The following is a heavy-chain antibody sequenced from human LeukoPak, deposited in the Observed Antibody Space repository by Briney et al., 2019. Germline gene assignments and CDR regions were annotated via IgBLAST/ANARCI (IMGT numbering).Heavy chain of an antibody. Sequence: SETLSLTCTVSGGSISSYYWSWIRQPPGKGLEWIGYIYYSGSTNYNPSLKSRVTISVDTSKNQFSLKLSSVTAADTAVYYCARASSSWEGYFDYWGQGTLVTVSS. J-gene: IGHJ4*02. CDR2: IYYSGST. D-gene: IGHD6-13*01. CDR3: ARASSSWEGYFDY. V-gene: IGHV4-59*01. CDR1: GGSISSYY.